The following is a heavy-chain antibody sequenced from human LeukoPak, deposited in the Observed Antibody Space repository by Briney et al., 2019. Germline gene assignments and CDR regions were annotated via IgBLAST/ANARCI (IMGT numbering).Heavy chain of an antibody. CDR1: GGSINSANYY. CDR2: IYYSETT. V-gene: IGHV4-39*01. Sequence: SETLSLTCTVSGGSINSANYYWGWLRQPPGKGLEWIGSIYYSETTYDNPSLKSRVTISIETSKNQFPLKLSSVTASDTAVYYCARQRADYYYYYVDVWGKGTTVAVS. CDR3: ARQRADYYYYYVDV. J-gene: IGHJ6*03.